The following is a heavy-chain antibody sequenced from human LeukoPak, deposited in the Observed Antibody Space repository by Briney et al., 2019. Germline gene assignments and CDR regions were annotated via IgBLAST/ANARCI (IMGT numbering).Heavy chain of an antibody. CDR2: INHSGST. CDR3: ARVPYSELGYCSSTSCRHYYYYGMDV. V-gene: IGHV4-39*07. D-gene: IGHD2-2*01. Sequence: SETLSLTCTVSGGSISSSSYYWGWIRQPPGKGLEWIGEINHSGSTNYNPSLKSRVTISVDTSKNQFSLKLSSVTAADTAVYYCARVPYSELGYCSSTSCRHYYYYGMDVWGQGTTVTVSS. CDR1: GGSISSSSYY. J-gene: IGHJ6*02.